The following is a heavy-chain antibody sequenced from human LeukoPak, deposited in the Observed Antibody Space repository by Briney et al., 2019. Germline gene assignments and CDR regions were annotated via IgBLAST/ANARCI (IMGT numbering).Heavy chain of an antibody. CDR3: ARAPVYDFWSGYSPAGDAFDI. CDR2: ISWNSGSI. CDR1: GFTFDDYA. V-gene: IGHV3-9*01. D-gene: IGHD3-3*01. Sequence: GGSLRLSCAASGFTFDDYAMHWVRQAPGKGLEWVSGISWNSGSIGYADSVKGRFTISRDNAKNSLYLQMNSLRAEDTAVYYCARAPVYDFWSGYSPAGDAFDIWGQGTMVTVSS. J-gene: IGHJ3*02.